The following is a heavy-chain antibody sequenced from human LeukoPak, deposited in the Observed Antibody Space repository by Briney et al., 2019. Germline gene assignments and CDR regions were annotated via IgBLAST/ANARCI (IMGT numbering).Heavy chain of an antibody. CDR3: ARDGVLGGLFVWDY. CDR1: GVSVSSYY. CDR2: IYYSGST. D-gene: IGHD3-16*01. V-gene: IGHV4-59*02. J-gene: IGHJ4*02. Sequence: SETLSLTCTVSGVSVSSYYWSCIRQPPGKGLEWIGYIYYSGSTNYNPSLKSRVTMSVDTSKNQFSLKLSSVTAADTAVYYCARDGVLGGLFVWDYWGQGTLVTVSS.